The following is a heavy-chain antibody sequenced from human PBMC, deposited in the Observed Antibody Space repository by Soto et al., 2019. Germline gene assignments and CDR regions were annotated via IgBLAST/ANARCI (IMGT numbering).Heavy chain of an antibody. Sequence: GGSLRLSCAASGFTFSSYAMSLVRQAPGKGLEWVSAISGSGGSTYYADSVKGRFTISRDNSKNTLYLQMNSLRAEDTAVYYCARGRGYCGGTNCYPDYWGQGALVTVSS. V-gene: IGHV3-23*01. J-gene: IGHJ4*02. CDR3: ARGRGYCGGTNCYPDY. D-gene: IGHD2-21*01. CDR1: GFTFSSYA. CDR2: ISGSGGST.